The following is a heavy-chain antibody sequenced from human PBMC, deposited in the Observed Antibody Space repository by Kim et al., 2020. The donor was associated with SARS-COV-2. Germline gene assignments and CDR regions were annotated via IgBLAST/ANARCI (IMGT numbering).Heavy chain of an antibody. V-gene: IGHV6-1*01. J-gene: IGHJ4*02. Sequence: SQILSLTCAISGDSVSSNSAAWNWIRQSPSRGLEWLGNTYYRSKWYNYYAVSVKSRITINPDTSKNQFSLQLNSVTPEDTAVYYCARANIAARDFDYWGQGTLVTVSS. CDR1: GDSVSSNSAA. CDR2: TYYRSKWYN. D-gene: IGHD6-6*01. CDR3: ARANIAARDFDY.